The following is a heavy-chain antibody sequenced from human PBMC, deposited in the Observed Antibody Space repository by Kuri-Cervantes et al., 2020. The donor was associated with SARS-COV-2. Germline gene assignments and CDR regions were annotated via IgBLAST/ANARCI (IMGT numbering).Heavy chain of an antibody. CDR3: ARRYYYDCSAGYYFDY. CDR1: GGSISSYY. Sequence: SETLSLTCTVSGGSISSYYWGRIRQPPGKGLEWMGYIYYSGSTNYNPSVKSRVTISVDTSKNQFSLKLSTVTAADTAVYYCARRYYYDCSAGYYFDYWGQGTRVTVSS. CDR2: IYYSGST. V-gene: IGHV4-59*01. D-gene: IGHD3-22*01. J-gene: IGHJ4*02.